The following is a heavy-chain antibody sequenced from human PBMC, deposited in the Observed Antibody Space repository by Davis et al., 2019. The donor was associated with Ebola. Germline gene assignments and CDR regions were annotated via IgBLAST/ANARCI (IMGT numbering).Heavy chain of an antibody. CDR2: IYHSGST. D-gene: IGHD2-2*02. CDR1: GGSISSGGYS. CDR3: ARYYCSSTSCYTGWFDP. V-gene: IGHV4-30-2*01. J-gene: IGHJ5*02. Sequence: PSETLSLTCAVSGGSISSGGYSWSWIRQPPGKGLEWIGYIYHSGSTYYNPSLKSRVTITVDRSKNQYPLKLSSVTAADTAVYYCARYYCSSTSCYTGWFDPWGQGALVTVSS.